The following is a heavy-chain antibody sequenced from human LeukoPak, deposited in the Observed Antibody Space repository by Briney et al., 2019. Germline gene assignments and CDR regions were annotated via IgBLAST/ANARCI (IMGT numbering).Heavy chain of an antibody. Sequence: ASVKVSCKASGYTFTGYYMHWVRQAPGQGLEWMGWIKPNSGGTNYAQKFQGRVTMTRDTSISTAYMELSRLRSDDTAVYYCARDYYDSSGYRDYWGQGTLVTVSS. V-gene: IGHV1-2*02. CDR1: GYTFTGYY. D-gene: IGHD3-22*01. CDR3: ARDYYDSSGYRDY. CDR2: IKPNSGGT. J-gene: IGHJ4*02.